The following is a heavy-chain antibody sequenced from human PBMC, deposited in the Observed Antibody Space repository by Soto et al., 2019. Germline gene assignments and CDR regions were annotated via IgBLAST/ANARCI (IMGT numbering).Heavy chain of an antibody. J-gene: IGHJ4*02. CDR3: AKTNWGTVDE. CDR2: LNQDGSDK. Sequence: GGSLRLSCAVSGFTFSSFWMTWVRQAPGKGLEWVANLNQDGSDKYYVDSLKGRFTISRDNAKNSLYLQMNSLRAEDTAVYYCAKTNWGTVDERGQGTLVTVSS. V-gene: IGHV3-7*01. CDR1: GFTFSSFW. D-gene: IGHD7-27*01.